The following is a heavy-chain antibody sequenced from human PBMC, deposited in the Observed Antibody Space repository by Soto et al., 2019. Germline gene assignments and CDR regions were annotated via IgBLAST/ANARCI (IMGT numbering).Heavy chain of an antibody. D-gene: IGHD6-13*01. V-gene: IGHV5-51*01. CDR3: ARTAAAGKYYYGVDV. J-gene: IGHJ6*02. Sequence: PGESLKISCKGSGYIFTDHCIVWVRQMAGKGLEWVGIICPGYSNIIYSPSVQGQVTISADMSISTAYLQWGSLKASDTAIYYCARTAAAGKYYYGVDVWGQGTTVTVSS. CDR2: ICPGYSNI. CDR1: GYIFTDHC.